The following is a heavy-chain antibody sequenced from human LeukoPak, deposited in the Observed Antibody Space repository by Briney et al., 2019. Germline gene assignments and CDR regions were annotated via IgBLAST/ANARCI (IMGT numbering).Heavy chain of an antibody. V-gene: IGHV1-2*02. Sequence: ASVKVSCKASGYTFTGYYMHWVRQAPGQGLEWMGWINPNSGGTNYAQKFQGRVTMTRDTSISTAYMELSRLSSVTAADTAVYYCARVYYSSSYDYWYFDLWGRGTLVTVSS. CDR2: INPNSGGT. CDR3: ARVYYSSSYDYWYFDL. D-gene: IGHD6-13*01. CDR1: GYTFTGYY. J-gene: IGHJ2*01.